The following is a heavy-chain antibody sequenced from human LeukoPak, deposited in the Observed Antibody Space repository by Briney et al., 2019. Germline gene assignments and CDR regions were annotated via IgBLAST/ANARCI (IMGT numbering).Heavy chain of an antibody. CDR1: GFTFSSYA. J-gene: IGHJ3*02. CDR3: AKDVGAGSVYSDI. Sequence: GGSLRLSSAASGFTFSSYAMSWVRQAPGKGLEWVSAISGSGGTTYYADSVKGRFTIYRDNSKTTLYLQMNSLRAEDTAVYYCAKDVGAGSVYSDIWGQGTMVTVSS. D-gene: IGHD3-22*01. V-gene: IGHV3-23*01. CDR2: ISGSGGTT.